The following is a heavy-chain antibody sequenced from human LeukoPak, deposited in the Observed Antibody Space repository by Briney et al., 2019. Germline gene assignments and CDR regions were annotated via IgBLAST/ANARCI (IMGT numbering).Heavy chain of an antibody. Sequence: PGGSLRLSCAASGFTFSSYGMHWVRQAPGKALEWVAFIRYDGSNKYYADSVKGRFTISRDNSKNTLYVQMNSLRAEDTAVYYCAKDGYSSGWYGTYYYYMDVWGKGTTVTVSS. D-gene: IGHD6-19*01. CDR1: GFTFSSYG. V-gene: IGHV3-30*02. J-gene: IGHJ6*03. CDR2: IRYDGSNK. CDR3: AKDGYSSGWYGTYYYYMDV.